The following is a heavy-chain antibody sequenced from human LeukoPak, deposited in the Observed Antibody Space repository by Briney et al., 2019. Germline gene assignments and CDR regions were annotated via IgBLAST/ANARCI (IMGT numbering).Heavy chain of an antibody. Sequence: SETLSLTCTVSGGSISSYYWSWIRQPPGKGLEWIGYIYYSGSTNYNPSLKSRVTISVDTSKNQFSLKLSSVTAADTAVYYCARVIHDWWFDPWGQGIMVTVSS. CDR3: ARVIHDWWFDP. CDR2: IYYSGST. CDR1: GGSISSYY. D-gene: IGHD3-9*01. V-gene: IGHV4-59*08. J-gene: IGHJ5*02.